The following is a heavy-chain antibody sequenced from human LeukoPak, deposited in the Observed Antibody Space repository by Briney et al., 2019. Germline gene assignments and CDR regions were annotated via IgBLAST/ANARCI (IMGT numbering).Heavy chain of an antibody. CDR1: GYTFTGYY. CDR3: ARDMDSGYEDDAFAI. J-gene: IGHJ3*02. CDR2: INPHSGSI. V-gene: IGHV1-2*02. D-gene: IGHD5-12*01. Sequence: ASVKVSCKASGYTFTGYYLHWVRQAPGQGLEWMGWINPHSGSIKYARKFQGRVTMTRDTSISTAYMELSRLRSGDTAVYYCARDMDSGYEDDAFAIWGQGTMVTVSS.